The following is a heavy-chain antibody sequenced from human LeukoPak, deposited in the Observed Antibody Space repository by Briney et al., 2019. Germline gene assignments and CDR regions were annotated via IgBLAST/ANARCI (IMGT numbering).Heavy chain of an antibody. V-gene: IGHV4-59*01. Sequence: SETLSLTCTVSGGSISSYYWSWIRQPPGKGLEWIGYIYYSGSTNYNPSLKSRVTISVDTSKNQFSLKLSSVTAADTAVCYCAXXXLPDCSSXXXSTNXXXXXGXXXXVTVSS. CDR3: AXXXLPDCSSXXXSTNXXXX. CDR2: IYYSGST. J-gene: IGHJ5*02. CDR1: GGSISSYY. D-gene: IGHD2-2*01.